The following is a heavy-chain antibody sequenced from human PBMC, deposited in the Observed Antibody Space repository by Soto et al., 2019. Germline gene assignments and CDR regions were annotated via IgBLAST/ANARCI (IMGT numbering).Heavy chain of an antibody. Sequence: GGSLRLSCAASGFTFSSYTMNWVRQAPGKGLQWVSSISSSSTYIYYADSVKGRFTISRDNAKNPLFLQMNSLRAEDTAVYYCASALGLPYYYYGMDVWGQGTTVTVYS. V-gene: IGHV3-21*01. J-gene: IGHJ6*02. CDR3: ASALGLPYYYYGMDV. D-gene: IGHD5-12*01. CDR2: ISSSSTYI. CDR1: GFTFSSYT.